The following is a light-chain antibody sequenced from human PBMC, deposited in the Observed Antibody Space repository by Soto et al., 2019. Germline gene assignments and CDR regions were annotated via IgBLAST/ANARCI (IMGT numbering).Light chain of an antibody. CDR3: QQSYGSPT. J-gene: IGKJ4*01. CDR1: QSVDTY. Sequence: EMTQSPSSLSASVGERVIITCRASQSVDTYLNWYQQKPGEAPKFLIFGASNLQSGVPSRFSGSGSGTDFTLTITNLQPEDCATYYCQQSYGSPTFGGGTKVDIK. V-gene: IGKV1-39*01. CDR2: GAS.